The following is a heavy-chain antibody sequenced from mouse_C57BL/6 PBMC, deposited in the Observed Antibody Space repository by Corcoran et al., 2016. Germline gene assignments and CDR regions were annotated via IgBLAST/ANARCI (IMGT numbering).Heavy chain of an antibody. Sequence: DVRLQESGPGLVKPSQSLSLTCSVTGYSITSGYYWNWIRQFPGNKLEWMGYISYDGSNNYNPSLKNRISITRDTSKNQFFLKLNSVTTEDTATYYCARVYDGYTWFAYWGQGTLVTVSA. CDR1: GYSITSGYY. D-gene: IGHD2-3*01. CDR3: ARVYDGYTWFAY. V-gene: IGHV3-6*01. J-gene: IGHJ3*01. CDR2: ISYDGSN.